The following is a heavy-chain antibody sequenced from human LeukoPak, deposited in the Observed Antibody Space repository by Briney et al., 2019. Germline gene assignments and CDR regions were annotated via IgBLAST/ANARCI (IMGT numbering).Heavy chain of an antibody. CDR3: ARVSPTRSNWYPRGMDA. J-gene: IGHJ6*02. Sequence: PSETLSLTCTVSGGSISSYYWSWIRQPPGKGLEWIGYIYYSGSTNYNPSLKSRVTISVDTSKNQFSLKLSSVTAADTAVYYCARVSPTRSNWYPRGMDAWGQGTTVTVSS. CDR2: IYYSGST. CDR1: GGSISSYY. D-gene: IGHD5-12*01. V-gene: IGHV4-59*08.